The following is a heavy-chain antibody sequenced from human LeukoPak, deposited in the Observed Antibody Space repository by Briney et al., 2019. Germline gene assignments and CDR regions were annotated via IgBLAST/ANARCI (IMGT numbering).Heavy chain of an antibody. CDR1: GFTFSSYS. CDR2: ISSSSSTI. D-gene: IGHD3-3*01. CDR3: AREPDYDFWSGYPDDAFDI. Sequence: GGSLRLSCAASGFTFSSYSMNWVRQAPGKGLEWVSYISSSSSTIYYADSVKGRFTISRDNAKNSLYLQMNSLRAEDTAVYYCAREPDYDFWSGYPDDAFDIWGQGTMVSVSS. V-gene: IGHV3-48*04. J-gene: IGHJ3*02.